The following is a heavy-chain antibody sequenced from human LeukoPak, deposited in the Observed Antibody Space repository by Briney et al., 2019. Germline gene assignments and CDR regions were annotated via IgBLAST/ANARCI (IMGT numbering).Heavy chain of an antibody. CDR3: AKDLIRDRWFGES. D-gene: IGHD3-10*01. J-gene: IGHJ5*02. V-gene: IGHV3-30*02. Sequence: GGSLRLSCAASGVSLSSYGMHWVRQAPGKGLEWGAFIRYEGNEKYYADSVKGRFTISKDTSRNTLYLQMNSLRAEDTAMYYCAKDLIRDRWFGESWGQGTLVTVSS. CDR1: GVSLSSYG. CDR2: IRYEGNEK.